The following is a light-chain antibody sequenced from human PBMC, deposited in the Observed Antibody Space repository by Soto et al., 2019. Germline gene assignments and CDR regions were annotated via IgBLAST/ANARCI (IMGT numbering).Light chain of an antibody. V-gene: IGLV2-11*01. CDR1: SSDVGAYDY. Sequence: QSVLTQPRSVSGSPGQSVTISCTGASSDVGAYDYVSWHQQHPGKAPKLIIFYVSKRPSGVPDRFSGSKSGNTASLTISGLQAEDEAEYYCCSYAGTYSWVFGGGTKLTVL. CDR2: YVS. J-gene: IGLJ3*02. CDR3: CSYAGTYSWV.